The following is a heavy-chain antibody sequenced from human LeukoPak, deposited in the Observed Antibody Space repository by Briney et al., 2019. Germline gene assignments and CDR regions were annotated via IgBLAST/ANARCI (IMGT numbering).Heavy chain of an antibody. Sequence: HPGGSLRLSCAASGFTFSSYGMHWVRQAPGKGLEWLAVILSDESKKFYADSVKGRFTVSRDNSKNTLYLQMNSLRVEDTAVFYCATELLRTAGRDFWGQGTLVTVSS. J-gene: IGHJ4*02. CDR1: GFTFSSYG. CDR3: ATELLRTAGRDF. CDR2: ILSDESKK. D-gene: IGHD1-14*01. V-gene: IGHV3-30*02.